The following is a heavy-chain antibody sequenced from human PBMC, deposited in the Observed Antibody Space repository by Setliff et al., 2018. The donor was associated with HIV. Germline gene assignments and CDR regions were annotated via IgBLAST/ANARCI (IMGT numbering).Heavy chain of an antibody. CDR3: VRQSGSVWYVDP. Sequence: PSETLSLTCSVSGGSISSRTHYWGWMRQPPGKGLEWIASIFYSETSYYNPSLEGRVTIPIDRSKNQFSLTLTSVTAADTALYFCVRQSGSVWYVDPWGQGTLVTVSS. CDR1: GGSISSRTHY. CDR2: IFYSETS. V-gene: IGHV4-39*01. J-gene: IGHJ5*02. D-gene: IGHD6-19*01.